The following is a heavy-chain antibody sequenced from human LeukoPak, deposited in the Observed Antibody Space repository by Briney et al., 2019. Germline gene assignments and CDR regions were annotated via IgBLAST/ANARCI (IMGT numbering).Heavy chain of an antibody. J-gene: IGHJ4*02. Sequence: PGGSLRLSCAASGFTFSSYWMHWVRQVPGKGLVRVSRINPGGSSTAYADSVKGRFTISRDNAKNTLYLQMDSLRAEDTAIYYCARSSQADDYWGQGTLVTVSS. CDR1: GFTFSSYW. CDR2: INPGGSST. V-gene: IGHV3-74*01. D-gene: IGHD6-13*01. CDR3: ARSSQADDY.